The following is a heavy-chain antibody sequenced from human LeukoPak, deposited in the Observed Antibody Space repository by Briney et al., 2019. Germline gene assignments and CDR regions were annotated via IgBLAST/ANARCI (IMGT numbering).Heavy chain of an antibody. CDR2: ISSSSSYI. D-gene: IGHD3-10*01. CDR1: GFTFSCYS. Sequence: GGSLRLSCAASGFTFSCYSMNWVRQAPGKGLEWVSSISSSSSYIYYADSMKGRFTISRDNAKNSLYLQMNSLRAEDTAVYYCAVAYYYGSGDAFDIWGQGTKVTVSS. J-gene: IGHJ3*02. V-gene: IGHV3-21*01. CDR3: AVAYYYGSGDAFDI.